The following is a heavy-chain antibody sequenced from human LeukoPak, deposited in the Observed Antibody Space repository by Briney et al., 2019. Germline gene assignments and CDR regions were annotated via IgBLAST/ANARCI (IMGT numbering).Heavy chain of an antibody. Sequence: GGSLRLSCAASGFTFSSYSMNWVRQAPGKGLEWVSSISSSSYIYYADSVKGRFTISRDNAKNSLYLQMNSLRAEDTAVYYCARVHNYDILTTDYWGQGTLVTVSS. CDR1: GFTFSSYS. J-gene: IGHJ4*02. V-gene: IGHV3-21*01. CDR3: ARVHNYDILTTDY. CDR2: ISSSSYI. D-gene: IGHD3-9*01.